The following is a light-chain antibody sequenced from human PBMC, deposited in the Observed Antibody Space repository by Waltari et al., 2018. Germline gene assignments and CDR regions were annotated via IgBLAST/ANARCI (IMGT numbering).Light chain of an antibody. J-gene: IGKJ2*01. V-gene: IGKV1-39*01. CDR3: QQSYSFPPVT. CDR1: QSSSTI. CDR2: DAS. Sequence: QMTQSPSSLSASVGDRVTLPCRASQSSSTILNWYQQKPGKAPNLLIYDASSLQSGVPSRFSGSGSGTDFTLTISSLQPEDFATYYCQQSYSFPPVTFGQGTRLEI.